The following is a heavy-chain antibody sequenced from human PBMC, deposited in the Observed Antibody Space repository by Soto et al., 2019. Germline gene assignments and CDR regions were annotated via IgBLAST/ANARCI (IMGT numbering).Heavy chain of an antibody. CDR1: GYTLTSYY. V-gene: IGHV1-46*01. CDR2: INPTDDSP. CDR3: ARGVNLGPDF. J-gene: IGHJ4*02. D-gene: IGHD3-10*01. Sequence: ASVKVSCKASGYTLTSYYMHWVRQAPGQEREWMGIINPTDDSPDSAQKFRGRVTITSDASTGTVYMELRSLRSEDTAVYFCARGVNLGPDFWGQGTLVTVSS.